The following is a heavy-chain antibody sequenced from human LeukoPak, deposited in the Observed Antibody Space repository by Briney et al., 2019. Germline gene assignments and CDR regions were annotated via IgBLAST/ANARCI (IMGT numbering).Heavy chain of an antibody. Sequence: ASVKVSCKASGYTFTSYDINWVRQATGQGLEWMGIINPSGGSTSYAQKFQGRVTMTRDTSTSTVYMELSSLRSEDTAVYYCARDRIAAAGSVPFDYWGQGTLVTVSS. D-gene: IGHD6-13*01. V-gene: IGHV1-46*01. J-gene: IGHJ4*02. CDR2: INPSGGST. CDR1: GYTFTSYD. CDR3: ARDRIAAAGSVPFDY.